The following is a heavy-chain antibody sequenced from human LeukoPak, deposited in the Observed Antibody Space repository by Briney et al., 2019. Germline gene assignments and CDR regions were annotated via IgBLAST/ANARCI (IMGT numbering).Heavy chain of an antibody. D-gene: IGHD6-13*01. CDR3: ARAGGYSSSWLYFDY. CDR2: IIPIFGTS. Sequence: SVKVSCKASGGTFSSYAISWVRQAPGQGLEWMGGIIPIFGTSNYAQKFQGRVTITADESTSTAYMELSSLRSEDTAVYYCARAGGYSSSWLYFDYWGQGTLVTVSS. V-gene: IGHV1-69*13. CDR1: GGTFSSYA. J-gene: IGHJ4*02.